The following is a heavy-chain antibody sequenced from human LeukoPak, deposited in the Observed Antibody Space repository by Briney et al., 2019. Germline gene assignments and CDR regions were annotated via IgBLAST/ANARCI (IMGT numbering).Heavy chain of an antibody. Sequence: GGSLRLSCAASGFTFDDYGMSWVRQAPGKGLEWVSVIYSGGSTYYADSVKGRFTISRHNSENTLYLQMNSLRAEDTAVYYCARVFFYGDYGAFDYWGQGTLVTVSS. CDR3: ARVFFYGDYGAFDY. V-gene: IGHV3-53*04. CDR1: GFTFDDYG. D-gene: IGHD4-17*01. J-gene: IGHJ4*02. CDR2: IYSGGST.